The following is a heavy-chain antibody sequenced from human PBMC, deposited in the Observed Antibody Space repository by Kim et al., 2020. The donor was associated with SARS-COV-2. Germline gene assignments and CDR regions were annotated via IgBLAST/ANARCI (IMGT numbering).Heavy chain of an antibody. V-gene: IGHV3-11*01. CDR1: GFTFSDYY. J-gene: IGHJ6*02. Sequence: GGSLRLSCAASGFTFSDYYMSWIRQAPGKGLEWVSYISSSGSTIYYADSVKGRFTISRDNAKNSLYLQMNSLRAEDTAVYYCARDKVTSSSWYGRYYYGMDVWGQGTTVTVSS. CDR3: ARDKVTSSSWYGRYYYGMDV. CDR2: ISSSGSTI. D-gene: IGHD6-13*01.